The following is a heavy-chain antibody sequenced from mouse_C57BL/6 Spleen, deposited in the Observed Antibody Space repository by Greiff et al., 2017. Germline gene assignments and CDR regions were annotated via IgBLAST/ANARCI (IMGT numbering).Heavy chain of an antibody. V-gene: IGHV14-4*01. CDR1: GFNIKDDY. CDR3: TTCDLLWLRREDYAMDY. CDR2: IDPENGDT. Sequence: EVKLQESGAELVRPGASVKLSCTASGFNIKDDYMHWVKQRPEQGLEWIGWIDPENGDTEYASKFQGKATITADTSSNTAYLQLSRLTSEDPAVYYCTTCDLLWLRREDYAMDYWGQGTSVTVSS. D-gene: IGHD2-2*01. J-gene: IGHJ4*01.